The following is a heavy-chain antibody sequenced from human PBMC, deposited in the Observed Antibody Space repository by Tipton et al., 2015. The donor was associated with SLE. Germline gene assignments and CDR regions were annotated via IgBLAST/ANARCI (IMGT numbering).Heavy chain of an antibody. Sequence: TLSLTCAISGDSVSSNSAAWNWIRQSPSRGLEWLGRTYYRSKWYNNYAPSVKSRLTINADTSKNQISLQLKSVSPDDTSVYFCTRDSAAFGGHYIDVWGKGTTVTVSS. CDR2: TYYRSKWYN. D-gene: IGHD3-10*01. J-gene: IGHJ6*03. V-gene: IGHV6-1*01. CDR3: TRDSAAFGGHYIDV. CDR1: GDSVSSNSAA.